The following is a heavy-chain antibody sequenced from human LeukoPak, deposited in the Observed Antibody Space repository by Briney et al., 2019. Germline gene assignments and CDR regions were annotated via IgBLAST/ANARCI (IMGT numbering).Heavy chain of an antibody. CDR2: IIPIFGTA. CDR3: ASKSGSYSHDY. Sequence: GASVTVSCTASGGTFSSYAISWVRQAPGQGLEWMGGIIPIFGTANYAQKFQGRVTITADKSTSTAYMELSSLRSEDTAVYYCASKSGSYSHDYWGQGTLVTVSS. J-gene: IGHJ4*02. V-gene: IGHV1-69*06. CDR1: GGTFSSYA. D-gene: IGHD1-26*01.